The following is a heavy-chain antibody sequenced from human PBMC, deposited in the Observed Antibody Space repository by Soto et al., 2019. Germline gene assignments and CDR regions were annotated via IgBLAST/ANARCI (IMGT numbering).Heavy chain of an antibody. V-gene: IGHV1-18*01. CDR2: ISAYNGNT. CDR1: GYTFTSYG. CDR3: ARDPPGDYSIYGLVGWFDP. D-gene: IGHD4-4*01. Sequence: QVQLVQSGAEVKKPGASVKVSCKASGYTFTSYGISWVRQAPGQGLEGMGWISAYNGNTNYAQKLQGRVTMTTDTSTSTAYMEMRRLRYDETAVYYCARDPPGDYSIYGLVGWFDPWGQGTLVTVSS. J-gene: IGHJ5*02.